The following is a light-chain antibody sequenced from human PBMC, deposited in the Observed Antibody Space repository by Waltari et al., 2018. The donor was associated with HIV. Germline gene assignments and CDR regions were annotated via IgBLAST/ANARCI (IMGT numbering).Light chain of an antibody. CDR1: SSDIGAYNF. Sequence: QSALTQPPSASGSPGQSVTIHCTGTSSDIGAYNFVPWYQQRPGEFPRLILYEVAQGPSGGPGRFSGSKDGNTASLPVSGLQLEEEAEYYRRSDAGGTTQRVFGSGTRGTVL. CDR3: RSDAGGTTQRV. CDR2: EVA. V-gene: IGLV2-8*01. J-gene: IGLJ1*01.